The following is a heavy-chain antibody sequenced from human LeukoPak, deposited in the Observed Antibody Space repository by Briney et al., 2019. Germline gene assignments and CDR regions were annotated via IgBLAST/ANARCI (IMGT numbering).Heavy chain of an antibody. CDR2: INGNTGDT. J-gene: IGHJ4*02. CDR3: ARDPAQELVGIDY. D-gene: IGHD6-13*01. CDR1: GYTFTSYY. Sequence: ASVKVSCKASGYTFTSYYMHWVRQAPGQGLECMGWINGNTGDTTYAQKFQGRVTMTRDTSISTAYMELTRLTYDDTAVYYCARDPAQELVGIDYWGQGTLVTVSS. V-gene: IGHV1-2*02.